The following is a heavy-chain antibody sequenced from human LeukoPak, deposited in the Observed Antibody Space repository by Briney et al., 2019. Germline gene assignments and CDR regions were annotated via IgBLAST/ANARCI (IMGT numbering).Heavy chain of an antibody. V-gene: IGHV4-34*01. CDR3: ARGSSGYYPLDY. D-gene: IGHD3-22*01. CDR2: INHSGST. Sequence: PGASLRLSCAASGFTFINYAMNWVRQAPGRGLEWIGEINHSGSTNYNPSLKSRVTISVDTSKNQFSLKLSSVTAADTAVYYCARGSSGYYPLDYWGQGTLVTVSS. CDR1: GFTFINYA. J-gene: IGHJ4*02.